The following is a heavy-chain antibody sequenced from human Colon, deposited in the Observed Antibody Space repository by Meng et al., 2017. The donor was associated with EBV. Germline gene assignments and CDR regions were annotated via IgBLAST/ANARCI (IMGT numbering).Heavy chain of an antibody. CDR1: CVSISRTDW. J-gene: IGHJ4*02. CDR2: MYHSGTT. V-gene: IGHV4-4*02. D-gene: IGHD5-24*01. Sequence: GPRLGTLSGTPSPPVVVSCVSISRTDWWTWLRQSPGKWLEWIGEMYHSGTTNYNPSLKSRVTISMGKSNNQLSLKLNSVTAADTAVYYRATQESRDGHNPYWGQGTLVTVSS. CDR3: ATQESRDGHNPY.